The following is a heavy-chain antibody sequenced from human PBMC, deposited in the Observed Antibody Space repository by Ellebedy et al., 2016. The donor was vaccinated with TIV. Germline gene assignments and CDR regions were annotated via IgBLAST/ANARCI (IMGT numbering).Heavy chain of an antibody. CDR2: IYSGGST. J-gene: IGHJ3*02. CDR3: ARDPVGVGPAFDI. CDR1: GFTVSYNY. D-gene: IGHD4-23*01. Sequence: GESLTISCAASGFTVSYNYMTWVRQAPGKGLQWVSVIYSGGSTYYADSVKGRFTISRENSKNTLYLQMNSLRAEDTGVYYCARDPVGVGPAFDIWGQGTMVTVSS. V-gene: IGHV3-66*01.